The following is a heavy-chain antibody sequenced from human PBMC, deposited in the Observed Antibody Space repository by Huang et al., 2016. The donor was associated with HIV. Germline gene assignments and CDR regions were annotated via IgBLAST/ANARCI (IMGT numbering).Heavy chain of an antibody. V-gene: IGHV4-34*02. CDR2: INDTGNT. CDR1: GGSFNGFY. CDR3: ARRGYYYDGSGFPGFDP. Sequence: QVQLQLWGAGLLKPSETLSLTCAAYGGSFNGFYWSWIRQPPGKGLEWIGEINDTGNTNSDPALRGRVTMSVNTSKKQFSLQVKSVTVADTAIYDCARRGYYYDGSGFPGFDPWGRGALATVSS. D-gene: IGHD3-22*01. J-gene: IGHJ5*02.